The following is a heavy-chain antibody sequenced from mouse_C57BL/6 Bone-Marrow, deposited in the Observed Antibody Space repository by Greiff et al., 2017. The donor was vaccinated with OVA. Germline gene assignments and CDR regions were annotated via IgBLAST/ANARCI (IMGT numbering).Heavy chain of an antibody. CDR1: GFTFSNYW. J-gene: IGHJ1*03. Sequence: EVKLMESGGGLVQPGGSMKLSCVASGFTFSNYWMNWVRQSPEKGLEWVAQIRLKSDNYATHYAESVKGRFTISRDDSKSSVYLQMNNLRAEDTGIYYCTGQGSYFDVWGTGTTVTVSS. CDR3: TGQGSYFDV. V-gene: IGHV6-3*01. CDR2: IRLKSDNYAT.